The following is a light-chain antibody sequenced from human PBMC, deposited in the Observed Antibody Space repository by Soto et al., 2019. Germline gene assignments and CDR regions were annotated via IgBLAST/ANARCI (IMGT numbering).Light chain of an antibody. V-gene: IGKV3-20*01. CDR1: QSVSSSY. CDR3: QQYGSSPWT. CDR2: GAS. Sequence: EIVLTQSPGTLSLSPRERATLSCRASQSVSSSYLAWYQQKPGQAPRLLIYGASSRATGIPDRFSGSGSGTDFTLTTSRLEPEDIVVYYCQQYGSSPWTFGQGTKVDIK. J-gene: IGKJ1*01.